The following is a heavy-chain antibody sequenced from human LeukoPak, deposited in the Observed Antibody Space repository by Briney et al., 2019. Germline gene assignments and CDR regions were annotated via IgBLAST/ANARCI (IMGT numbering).Heavy chain of an antibody. CDR1: GDSVSSNSAA. J-gene: IGHJ5*02. V-gene: IGHV6-1*01. CDR2: TYYRSKWYN. D-gene: IGHD2-2*01. CDR3: ARTTEDCSRTSCYQYWFDP. Sequence: SQTLSLTCAISGDSVSSNSAAWNCIRQSPSRGLEWLGRTYYRSKWYNDYAVSVKSRITINPDTSKNQFSLQLNSVTAADTAVYYCARTTEDCSRTSCYQYWFDPWGQGTLVTVSS.